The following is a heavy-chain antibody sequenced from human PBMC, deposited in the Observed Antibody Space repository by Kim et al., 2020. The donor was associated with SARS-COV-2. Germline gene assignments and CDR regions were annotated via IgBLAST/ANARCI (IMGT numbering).Heavy chain of an antibody. CDR3: ARDRNLGATRYYFDY. CDR2: INAGNGNT. J-gene: IGHJ4*02. CDR1: GYTFTSYA. D-gene: IGHD1-26*01. V-gene: IGHV1-3*01. Sequence: ASVKVSCKASGYTFTSYAMHWVRQAPGQRLEWMGWINAGNGNTKYSQKFQGRVTITRDTSASTAYMELSSLRSEDTAVYYCARDRNLGATRYYFDYWGQGTLVTVSS.